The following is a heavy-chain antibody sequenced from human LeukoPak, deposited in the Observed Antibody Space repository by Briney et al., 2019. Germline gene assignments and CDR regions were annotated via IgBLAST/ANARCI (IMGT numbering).Heavy chain of an antibody. Sequence: PGGSLRLSCAASGFTFSSYAMSWVRQAPGKGLEWVSTISGSGDTTYYADSVKGRFSISRDSSKNTLYLQMNSLRAEDTALYYCAKESIAVAGADSFDMWGQGTVVTVSS. CDR2: ISGSGDTT. D-gene: IGHD6-13*01. J-gene: IGHJ3*02. CDR3: AKESIAVAGADSFDM. CDR1: GFTFSSYA. V-gene: IGHV3-23*01.